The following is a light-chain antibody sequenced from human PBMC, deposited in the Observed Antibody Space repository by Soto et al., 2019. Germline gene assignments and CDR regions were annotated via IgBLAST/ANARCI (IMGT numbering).Light chain of an antibody. J-gene: IGLJ2*01. CDR3: HCYDVSLRGPI. CDR2: DNN. Sequence: QSVLTQPPSVSGAPGQRVTISCTGSSSNIGAGYEVHWYQQLPGTAPKVLIYDNNTRPSGVPSRFSGSKSGTSASLAIAGLQAEDEADYYCHCYDVSLRGPIFGGGTKLTVL. CDR1: SSNIGAGYE. V-gene: IGLV1-40*01.